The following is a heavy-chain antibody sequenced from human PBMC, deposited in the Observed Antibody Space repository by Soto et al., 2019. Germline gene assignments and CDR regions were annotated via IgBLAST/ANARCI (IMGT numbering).Heavy chain of an antibody. CDR2: MNPGSGDT. CDR3: ARMATFGSLNWFDP. V-gene: IGHV1-8*01. J-gene: IGHJ5*02. Sequence: AAVKVSCKASGYIFTNNDVSWVRQATGQGLEWMGWMNPGSGDTGYAQKFQGRVTMTRDISIATAYMELSSLRSDDTAIYYCARMATFGSLNWFDPWGQGTLVTVSS. D-gene: IGHD3-16*01. CDR1: GYIFTNND.